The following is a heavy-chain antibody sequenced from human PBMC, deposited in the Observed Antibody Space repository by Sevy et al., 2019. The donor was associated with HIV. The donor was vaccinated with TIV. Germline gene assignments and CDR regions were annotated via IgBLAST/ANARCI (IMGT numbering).Heavy chain of an antibody. J-gene: IGHJ4*02. Sequence: GGCLRLSCAASGFTFSSYDMHWVRQVPGKGLEWVSAIGTAGDTYYAGSVKGRFTISRENAKNSLFLQMNSLRAGDTAVYYCARGLLYGSGSYSYYFDYWGQGSLVTVSS. CDR2: IGTAGDT. V-gene: IGHV3-13*01. CDR3: ARGLLYGSGSYSYYFDY. D-gene: IGHD3-10*01. CDR1: GFTFSSYD.